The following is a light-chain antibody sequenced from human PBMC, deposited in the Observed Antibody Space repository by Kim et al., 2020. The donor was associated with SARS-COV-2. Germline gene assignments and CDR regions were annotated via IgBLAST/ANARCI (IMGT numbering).Light chain of an antibody. CDR3: QQSYNTPRT. CDR1: RTISSY. J-gene: IGKJ1*01. CDR2: AAS. Sequence: ASVGDRITITCRASRTISSYLNWYRQKPGKAPELLIYAASSLEGGVPSRFTGSGSGADFTLTISNLQPEDFATYYCQQSYNTPRTFGQGTKVYIK. V-gene: IGKV1-39*01.